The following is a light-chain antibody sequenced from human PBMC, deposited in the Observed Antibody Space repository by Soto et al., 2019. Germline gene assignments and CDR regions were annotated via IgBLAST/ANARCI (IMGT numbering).Light chain of an antibody. V-gene: IGKV1-5*01. CDR1: QSISSW. J-gene: IGKJ2*01. CDR3: QNYDSSPYT. CDR2: DAS. Sequence: DIQMTQSPSTLSASVGDRVTITCRASQSISSWLAWYQQKPGKAPKLLIYDASSLESGVPSRFSGSGSGTEFTLTISSLQPDDFAVYYCQNYDSSPYTFGQGTKLEIK.